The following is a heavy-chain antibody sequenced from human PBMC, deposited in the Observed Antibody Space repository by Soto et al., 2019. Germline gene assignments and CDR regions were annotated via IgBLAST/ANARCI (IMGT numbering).Heavy chain of an antibody. J-gene: IGHJ4*02. CDR3: ARTLFRDGYNSPVGYFDY. D-gene: IGHD5-12*01. CDR2: ISAYNGNT. Sequence: ASVKVSCKASGYTFTGYGISWVRQAPGQGLEWMGWISAYNGNTNYAQKLQGRVTITADESTSTAYMELSSLRSEDTAVYYCARTLFRDGYNSPVGYFDYWGQGTLVTVSS. CDR1: GYTFTGYG. V-gene: IGHV1-18*01.